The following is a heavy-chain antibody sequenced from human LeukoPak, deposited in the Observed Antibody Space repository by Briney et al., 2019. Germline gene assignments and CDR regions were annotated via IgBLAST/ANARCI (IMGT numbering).Heavy chain of an antibody. Sequence: SETLSLTCAVYGGSFSGYYWSWIRQPPGKGLEWIGEINHSGSTNYNPSLKSRVTISVDTSKNQFSLKLSSVTAADTAVYYCARHGTMVRGVSRPRLARCFDYWGQGTLVTVSS. CDR3: ARHGTMVRGVSRPRLARCFDY. CDR2: INHSGST. CDR1: GGSFSGYY. V-gene: IGHV4-34*01. D-gene: IGHD3-10*01. J-gene: IGHJ4*02.